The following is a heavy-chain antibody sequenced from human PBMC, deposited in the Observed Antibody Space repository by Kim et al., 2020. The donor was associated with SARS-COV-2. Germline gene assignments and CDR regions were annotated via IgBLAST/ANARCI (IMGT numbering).Heavy chain of an antibody. D-gene: IGHD3-3*01. V-gene: IGHV3-33*01. Sequence: GGSLRLSCAASGFTFSSYGMHWVRQAPGKGLEWVAVIWYDGSNKYYADSVKGRFTISRDNSKNTLYLQMNSLRAEDTAVYYCARGGFRVRRVDWFDPWGQGTLVTVSS. J-gene: IGHJ5*02. CDR2: IWYDGSNK. CDR1: GFTFSSYG. CDR3: ARGGFRVRRVDWFDP.